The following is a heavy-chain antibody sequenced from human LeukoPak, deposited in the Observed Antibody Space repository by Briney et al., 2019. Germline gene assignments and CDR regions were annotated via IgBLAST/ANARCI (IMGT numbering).Heavy chain of an antibody. CDR1: GGSFSGYY. CDR3: ARGFRAFDI. CDR2: INHSGST. V-gene: IGHV4-34*01. J-gene: IGHJ3*02. Sequence: SETLSLTCAVYGGSFSGYYWSWIRQPPGKGLEWIGEINHSGSTNYNPSLKSRVTISVDTSKNQFSLKLSSVTAADTTVYYCARGFRAFDIWGQGTMVTVSS.